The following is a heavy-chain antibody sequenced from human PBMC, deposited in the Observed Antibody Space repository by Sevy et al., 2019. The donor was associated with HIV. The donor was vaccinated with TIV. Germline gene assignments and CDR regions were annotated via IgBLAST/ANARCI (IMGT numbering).Heavy chain of an antibody. CDR3: ARDRQGITVAGTAIDY. D-gene: IGHD6-19*01. Sequence: GGSRRLSCAASGFTFSSYEMNWVRQAPGKGLEWISYITLSGSTMYYADSVKGRFTISRDKAKNSLYLQMNSLRAEDTAVYYCARDRQGITVAGTAIDYWGQGTLVTVSS. CDR1: GFTFSSYE. V-gene: IGHV3-48*03. J-gene: IGHJ4*02. CDR2: ITLSGSTM.